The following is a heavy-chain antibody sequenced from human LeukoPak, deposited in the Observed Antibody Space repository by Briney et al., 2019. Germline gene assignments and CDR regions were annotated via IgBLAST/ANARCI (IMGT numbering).Heavy chain of an antibody. Sequence: SVKVSCKASGGTFSSYAISWVRQAPGQGLEWMGRIIPIFGTANYAQKFQGRVTITTDESTSTAYMELSSLRSEDTAVYYCARGWGSGWYEWFDPWGQRTLVTVSS. V-gene: IGHV1-69*05. D-gene: IGHD6-19*01. CDR1: GGTFSSYA. CDR2: IIPIFGTA. CDR3: ARGWGSGWYEWFDP. J-gene: IGHJ5*02.